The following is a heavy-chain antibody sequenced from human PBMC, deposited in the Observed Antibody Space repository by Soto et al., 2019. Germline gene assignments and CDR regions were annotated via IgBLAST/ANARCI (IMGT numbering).Heavy chain of an antibody. V-gene: IGHV3-23*01. CDR3: AKDLTVVVAATVLDY. Sequence: PGGSLRLSCAASGFTFSSYAMSWVRQAPGKGLEWVSAISGSGGSTYYADSVKGRFTISRDNSKNTLYLQMNSLRAEDTAVYYCAKDLTVVVAATVLDYWGQGTLVTSPQ. J-gene: IGHJ4*02. CDR2: ISGSGGST. CDR1: GFTFSSYA. D-gene: IGHD2-15*01.